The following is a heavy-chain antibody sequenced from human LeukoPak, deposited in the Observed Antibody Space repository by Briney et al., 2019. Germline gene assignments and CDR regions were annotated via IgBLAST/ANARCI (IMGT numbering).Heavy chain of an antibody. CDR3: ARGGGSYEY. CDR2: TTSTGRTT. CDR1: GFSFSTYD. J-gene: IGHJ4*02. Sequence: GGSLRLSCAASGFSFSTYDMNWVRQAPGKGLEWVSYTTSTGRTTYYADSVKGRFTISRDNAKHSLYLQMNSLRVEDTAVYYCARGGGSYEYWGQGTLVTVSS. V-gene: IGHV3-48*03. D-gene: IGHD2-15*01.